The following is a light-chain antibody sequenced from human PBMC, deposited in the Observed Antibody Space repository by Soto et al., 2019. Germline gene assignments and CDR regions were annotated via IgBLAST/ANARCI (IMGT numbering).Light chain of an antibody. Sequence: QSVLTQPASVSGSPGQSITISCTGTSGDIGSYNRVSWYQQHPGKAPKLLIYEVTDRPSGVSNRFSGSKSGNTASLTISGLPAEDEAEYYCSSYTNINTRACVFGTGTKVTVL. CDR2: EVT. CDR3: SSYTNINTRACV. J-gene: IGLJ1*01. CDR1: SGDIGSYNR. V-gene: IGLV2-14*01.